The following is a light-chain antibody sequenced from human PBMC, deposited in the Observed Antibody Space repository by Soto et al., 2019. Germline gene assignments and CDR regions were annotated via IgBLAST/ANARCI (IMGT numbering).Light chain of an antibody. CDR2: GAS. CDR3: QQYGSSPPYT. CDR1: QSVSRSY. V-gene: IGKV3-20*01. Sequence: EFVLTQSPGTLSLSPGDRATLSCRASQSVSRSYLAWYHHKPGQAPRLLIYGASSRATGIPDRFSGSGSGTDFTLTISRLEPEDFAVYYCQQYGSSPPYTFGQGTKLEIK. J-gene: IGKJ2*01.